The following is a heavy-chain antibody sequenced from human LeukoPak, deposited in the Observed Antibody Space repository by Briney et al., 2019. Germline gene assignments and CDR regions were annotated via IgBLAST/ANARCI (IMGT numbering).Heavy chain of an antibody. V-gene: IGHV3-30-3*01. D-gene: IGHD2-15*01. CDR1: GCTISSYA. CDR2: ISYDGSNK. J-gene: IGHJ4*02. Sequence: GGSLRLSCSASGCTISSYAMHWVRQAPGKGLEWVAVISYDGSNKYYADSVKGRFSISRDNSKNTLYLQMNSLRAEDTAVYYCAREQMPGRVDYWGQGSLVTVSS. CDR3: AREQMPGRVDY.